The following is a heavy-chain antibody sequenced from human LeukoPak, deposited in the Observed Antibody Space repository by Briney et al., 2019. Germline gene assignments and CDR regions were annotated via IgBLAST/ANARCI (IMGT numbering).Heavy chain of an antibody. CDR1: GGSVSSNNAA. V-gene: IGHV6-1*01. CDR2: TYYRSKWYN. D-gene: IGHD5/OR15-5a*01. Sequence: SQTLSLTCAISGGSVSSNNAAWNWIRQSPSRGLEWLGRTYYRSKWYNDYAVSVKSRITINPDTSKNQFSLQLNSVTPEDTAVYYCARVSAKGAGSPFDYWGQGTLVTVSS. CDR3: ARVSAKGAGSPFDY. J-gene: IGHJ4*02.